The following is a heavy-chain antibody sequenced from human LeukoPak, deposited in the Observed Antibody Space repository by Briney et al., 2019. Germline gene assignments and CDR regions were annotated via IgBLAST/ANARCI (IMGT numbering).Heavy chain of an antibody. CDR1: GFTFSSYA. CDR2: ISYDGSNK. J-gene: IGHJ4*02. CDR3: AKGRGEVTPYYFDY. D-gene: IGHD3-10*01. V-gene: IGHV3-30*04. Sequence: PGGSPRLSCAASGFTFSSYAMHWVRQAPGKGLEWVAVISYDGSNKYYADSVKGRFTISRDNAKNSLYLQMNSLRAEDTAVYYCAKGRGEVTPYYFDYWGQGTLVTVSS.